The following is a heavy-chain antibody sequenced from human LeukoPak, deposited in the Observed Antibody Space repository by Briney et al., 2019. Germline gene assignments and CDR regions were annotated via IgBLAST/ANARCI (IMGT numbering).Heavy chain of an antibody. CDR1: GFTFSSYA. CDR2: ISGSGGST. V-gene: IGHV3-23*01. CDR3: AKDSRIAVAGTGRAFDY. D-gene: IGHD6-19*01. J-gene: IGHJ4*02. Sequence: GSLRLSCAASGFTFSSYAMHWVRQAPGKGLEWVSAISGSGGSTYYADSVKGRFTISRDNSKNTLYLQMNSLRAEDTAVYYCAKDSRIAVAGTGRAFDYWGQGTLVTVSS.